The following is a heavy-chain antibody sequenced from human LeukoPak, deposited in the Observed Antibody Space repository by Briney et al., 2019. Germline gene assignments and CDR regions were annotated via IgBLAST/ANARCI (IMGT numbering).Heavy chain of an antibody. CDR3: ARSYPRFYCSSTSCPYDAFDI. Sequence: GASVKVSCKASGGTFSSYAISWLRQAPGQGLEWMGGIIPIFGTANYAQKFQGRVTITADESTSTAYMELSSLRSEDTAVYYCARSYPRFYCSSTSCPYDAFDIWGQGTMVTVSS. D-gene: IGHD2-2*01. CDR2: IIPIFGTA. CDR1: GGTFSSYA. J-gene: IGHJ3*02. V-gene: IGHV1-69*13.